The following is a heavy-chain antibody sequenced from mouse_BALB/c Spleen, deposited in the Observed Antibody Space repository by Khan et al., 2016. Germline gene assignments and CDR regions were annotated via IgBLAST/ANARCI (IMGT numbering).Heavy chain of an antibody. V-gene: IGHV2-2*02. Sequence: QVQLKQSGPGLVQPSQSLSITCTVAGFSLTSYGVHWFRQSPGKGLEWLGVIWSGGSTDYNAAFISRLSISKDNSKSQVFFKMNSLQANDTAIYYCARAEAISYGNYGSMDYWGQGTSVTVSS. D-gene: IGHD2-1*01. CDR3: ARAEAISYGNYGSMDY. J-gene: IGHJ4*01. CDR1: GFSLTSYG. CDR2: IWSGGST.